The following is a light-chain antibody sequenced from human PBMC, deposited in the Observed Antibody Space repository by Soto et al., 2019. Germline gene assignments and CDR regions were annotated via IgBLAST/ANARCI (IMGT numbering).Light chain of an antibody. CDR3: QQYGSSPWT. CDR2: SAS. CDR1: QSVSNNY. V-gene: IGKV3-20*01. Sequence: EIVLTQSPGTLSLSPGERATLSCRASQSVSNNYLAWYQQKPGQAPRLLIYSASSRATGIPDRFSGSGSGTDFTLTISRLEPEDFAVYYCQQYGSSPWTFGQGTKVEIK. J-gene: IGKJ1*01.